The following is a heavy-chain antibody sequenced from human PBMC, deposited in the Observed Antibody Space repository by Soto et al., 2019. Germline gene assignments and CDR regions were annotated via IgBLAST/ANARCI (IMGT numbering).Heavy chain of an antibody. J-gene: IGHJ6*03. CDR1: GGSLSSGNFY. CDR2: IYYSGST. CDR3: AREVPAAMGGVPYYYMDV. V-gene: IGHV4-31*11. Sequence: QVQLQESGPGLVRPSQTLSLTCAVSGGSLSSGNFYWNWIRQHPGKGLEWIGYIYYSGSTYYNPSLNSRVTISVDTSNNQLSLKLGSVTAADTAVYYCAREVPAAMGGVPYYYMDVWGKGTTVTVSS. D-gene: IGHD2-2*01.